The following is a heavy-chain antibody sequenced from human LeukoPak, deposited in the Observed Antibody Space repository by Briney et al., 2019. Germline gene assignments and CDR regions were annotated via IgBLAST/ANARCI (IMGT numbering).Heavy chain of an antibody. CDR2: IYYSGST. J-gene: IGHJ3*02. V-gene: IGHV4-59*01. D-gene: IGHD3-22*01. Sequence: SETLSLTCTVSGGSISSYYWSWIWQPPGKGLEWIGYIYYSGSTNYNPSLKGRVTISVDTSKNQFSLKLSSVTAADTAVYYCARDRGYYYDSSGYLDAFDIWGQGTMVTVSS. CDR3: ARDRGYYYDSSGYLDAFDI. CDR1: GGSISSYY.